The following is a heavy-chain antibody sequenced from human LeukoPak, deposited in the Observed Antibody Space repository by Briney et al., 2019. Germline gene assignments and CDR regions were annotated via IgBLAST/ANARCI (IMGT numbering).Heavy chain of an antibody. D-gene: IGHD3-9*01. Sequence: ASVKVSCKASGHTFNSCGNSWAPQAPGQGLEWMGWISAYNGNTNFAQKLQGRVTMTTDTSTSTAYMDLRSLRSDDTAVYYCARDQAASNTQVRFCLDWGQGTLVTVSS. CDR2: ISAYNGNT. CDR1: GHTFNSCG. CDR3: ARDQAASNTQVRFCLD. J-gene: IGHJ4*02. V-gene: IGHV1-18*04.